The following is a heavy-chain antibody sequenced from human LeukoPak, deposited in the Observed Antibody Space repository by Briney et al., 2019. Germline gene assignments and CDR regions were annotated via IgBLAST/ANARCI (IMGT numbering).Heavy chain of an antibody. CDR3: AKELTRGSSWYEDY. CDR1: GFTFSNYG. CDR2: ISYDGGAE. Sequence: GGSLRLSCAASGFTFSNYGMHWVRQAPGKGLEWVAVISYDGGAEYYADSVKGRFAIYRDNSRNTLYLQMNSLRPEDTAVYYCAKELTRGSSWYEDYWGQGTLVTVSS. J-gene: IGHJ4*02. D-gene: IGHD6-13*01. V-gene: IGHV3-30*18.